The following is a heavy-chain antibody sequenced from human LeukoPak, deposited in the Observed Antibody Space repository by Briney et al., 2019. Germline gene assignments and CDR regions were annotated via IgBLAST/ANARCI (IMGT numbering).Heavy chain of an antibody. CDR1: GGTFSSYA. V-gene: IGHV1-2*02. CDR2: INPNSGGT. J-gene: IGHJ5*02. Sequence: ASVKVSCKASGGTFSSYAISWVRQAPGQGLEWMGWINPNSGGTNYAQKFQGRVTMTRDTSISTAYMELSRLRSDDTAVYYCARGYGGKDSFDPWGQGTLVTVSS. D-gene: IGHD4-23*01. CDR3: ARGYGGKDSFDP.